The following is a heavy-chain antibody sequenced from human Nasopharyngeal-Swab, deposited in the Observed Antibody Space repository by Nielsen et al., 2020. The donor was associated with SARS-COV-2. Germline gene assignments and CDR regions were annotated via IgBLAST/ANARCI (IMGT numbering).Heavy chain of an antibody. CDR3: ARDPTPAVDSSSSLDYYYGMDV. CDR2: INPSGGST. Sequence: ASVKVSCKASGYTFTSYYMHWVRQATGQGLEWMGIINPSGGSTSYAQKFQGRVTMTRDTSTSTVYMELSSLRSEDTAVYYCARDPTPAVDSSSSLDYYYGMDVWGQGTTVTVSS. D-gene: IGHD6-6*01. J-gene: IGHJ6*02. V-gene: IGHV1-46*01. CDR1: GYTFTSYY.